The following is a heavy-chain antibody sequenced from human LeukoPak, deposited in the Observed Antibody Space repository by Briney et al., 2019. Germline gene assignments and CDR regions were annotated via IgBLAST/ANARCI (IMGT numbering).Heavy chain of an antibody. Sequence: ASVKVSCKASGYTFTDFEIQWLRQATGQGLEWMGWMNPNSGNTGSAQRFQGRVTMTRNTSISTAYMELSSLRSEDTAVYYCARVLRYDFWSGYGYYMDVWGKGTTVTVSS. CDR3: ARVLRYDFWSGYGYYMDV. D-gene: IGHD3-3*01. J-gene: IGHJ6*03. V-gene: IGHV1-8*01. CDR1: GYTFTDFE. CDR2: MNPNSGNT.